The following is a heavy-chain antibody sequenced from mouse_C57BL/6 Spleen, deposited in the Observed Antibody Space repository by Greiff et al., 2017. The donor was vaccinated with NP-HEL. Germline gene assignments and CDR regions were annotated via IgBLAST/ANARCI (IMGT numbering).Heavy chain of an antibody. J-gene: IGHJ3*01. CDR1: GYTFTSYW. CDR2: IYPGDGDT. V-gene: IGHV1-80*01. Sequence: VQLQQPGAELVKPGASVKLSCKASGYTFTSYWMHWVKQRPGRGLEWIGQIYPGDGDTNYNGKFKGKATLTADKSSSTAYMQLSSLTSEDSAVYFCASDGYYSFAYWGQGTLVTVSA. D-gene: IGHD2-3*01. CDR3: ASDGYYSFAY.